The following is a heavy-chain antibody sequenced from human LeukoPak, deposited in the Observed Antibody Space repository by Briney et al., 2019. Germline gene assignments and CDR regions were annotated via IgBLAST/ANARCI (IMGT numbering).Heavy chain of an antibody. D-gene: IGHD6-19*01. CDR2: TYYRSKWYN. CDR1: GDSVSSNSAA. V-gene: IGHV6-1*01. J-gene: IGHJ5*02. CDR3: ARERYSSGWYWGVDWFDP. Sequence: SQTLSLTCAISGDSVSSNSAAWNWIRQSPSRGLEWLGRTYYRSKWYNDYAVSVKSRITINPDTSKNQFSLQLNSVTPEDTAVYYCARERYSSGWYWGVDWFDPWGQGTLVTVS.